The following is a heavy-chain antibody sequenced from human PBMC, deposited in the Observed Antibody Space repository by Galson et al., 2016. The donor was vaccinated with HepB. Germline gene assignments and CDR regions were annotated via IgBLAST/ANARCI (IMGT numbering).Heavy chain of an antibody. CDR1: GFTFSSYG. CDR3: AKDVGGGVYCSGGSCYSALEY. V-gene: IGHV3-33*06. D-gene: IGHD2-15*01. J-gene: IGHJ4*02. Sequence: SLRLSCAASGFTFSSYGMHWVRQAPGKGLEWVAIIWYDGSNKYYADSVKGRFTISRDNSKNTLYLQMNSLRAEDTAVYYCAKDVGGGVYCSGGSCYSALEYWGQGTLVTVSS. CDR2: IWYDGSNK.